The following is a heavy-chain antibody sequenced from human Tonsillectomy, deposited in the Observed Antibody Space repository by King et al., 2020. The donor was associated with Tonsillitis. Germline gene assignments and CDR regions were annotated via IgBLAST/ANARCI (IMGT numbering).Heavy chain of an antibody. J-gene: IGHJ4*02. CDR2: INPNSGGT. CDR3: ARGPIQLWFTDMLGTYYFDY. CDR1: GYTFTGYY. V-gene: IGHV1-2*02. D-gene: IGHD5-18*01. Sequence: VQLVESGAEVKKPGASVKVSCKASGYTFTGYYMHWVRQAPGPGLEWMGWINPNSGGTNDAQKFQGRVTMTRDTSISTAYMELSRLRSDDTAVYYFARGPIQLWFTDMLGTYYFDYWGQGTLVTVSS.